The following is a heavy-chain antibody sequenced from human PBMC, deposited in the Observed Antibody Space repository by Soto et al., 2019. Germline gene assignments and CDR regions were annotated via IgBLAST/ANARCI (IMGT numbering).Heavy chain of an antibody. CDR3: AKDAMGIAARRGGYYYYMDV. V-gene: IGHV3-9*01. J-gene: IGHJ6*03. Sequence: GGSLRLSCAASGFTFDDYAMHWVRQAPGKGLEWVSGISWNSGSIGYADSVKGRFTISRDNAKNSLYLQMNSLRAEDTALYYCAKDAMGIAARRGGYYYYMDVWGKGTTVTVSS. CDR1: GFTFDDYA. D-gene: IGHD6-6*01. CDR2: ISWNSGSI.